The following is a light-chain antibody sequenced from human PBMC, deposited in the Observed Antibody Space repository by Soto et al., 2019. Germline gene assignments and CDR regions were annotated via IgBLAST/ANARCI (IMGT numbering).Light chain of an antibody. CDR2: GAS. Sequence: EIVMTQSPATLSVSPGERATLSCRASQSVGSNLAWYQQTPGQAPRLLIYGASTRATGIPARFSGSESGADFTLTISSLQCEDFAVYYCQQYNNWPRTFGQGTKVDIK. J-gene: IGKJ1*01. V-gene: IGKV3-15*01. CDR3: QQYNNWPRT. CDR1: QSVGSN.